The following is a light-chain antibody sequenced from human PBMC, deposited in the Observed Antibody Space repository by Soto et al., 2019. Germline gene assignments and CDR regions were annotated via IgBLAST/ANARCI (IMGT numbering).Light chain of an antibody. Sequence: DIQMTQSPSTLSASVGDRATITCWASRSISSWLAWYQQKPGSAPKLLIYDATILESGVPSRFSGTESGTEFTLTVSSLQPDDFATYYCQQYDSYPYTFGQGTKLEMK. V-gene: IGKV1-5*01. CDR2: DAT. J-gene: IGKJ2*01. CDR3: QQYDSYPYT. CDR1: RSISSW.